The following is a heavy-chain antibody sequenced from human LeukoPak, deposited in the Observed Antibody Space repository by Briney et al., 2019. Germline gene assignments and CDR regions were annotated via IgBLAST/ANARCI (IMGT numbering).Heavy chain of an antibody. J-gene: IGHJ6*02. CDR1: GFTFSSYA. Sequence: PGGSLRLSCAASGFTFSSYAMSWVRQAPGKGLEWVSAISGSGGSTYYADSVKGRFTISRDNSKNTLYLQMNSLRAEDTAVYYCARDNGDLGNYYYGMDVWGQGTTVTVSS. CDR3: ARDNGDLGNYYYGMDV. D-gene: IGHD4-17*01. CDR2: ISGSGGST. V-gene: IGHV3-23*01.